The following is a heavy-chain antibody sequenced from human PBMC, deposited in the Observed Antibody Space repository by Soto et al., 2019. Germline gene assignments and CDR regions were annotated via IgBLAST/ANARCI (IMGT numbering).Heavy chain of an antibody. CDR1: GGSFSGYY. V-gene: IGHV4-34*01. CDR2: LNHSGST. J-gene: IGHJ6*02. D-gene: IGHD3-10*01. CDR3: ARAGGSGSYYNAPSYYYYYGMDV. Sequence: TSETLSLTCAAYGGSFSGYYWSWIRQPPGKGLEWIGELNHSGSTNYNPSLKSRVTISVDTSKNQFSLKLSPVNAADTAVYYCARAGGSGSYYNAPSYYYYYGMDVWGQGTTVT.